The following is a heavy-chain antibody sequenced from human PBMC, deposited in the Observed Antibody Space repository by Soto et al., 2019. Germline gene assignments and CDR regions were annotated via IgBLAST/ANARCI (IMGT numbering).Heavy chain of an antibody. CDR3: ARDMQWLVLNGYYGMDV. Sequence: GGSLRLSCAASGFTFSSYGMHWVRQAPGKGLEWVAVISYDRSNKYYADSVKGRFTISRDNSKNTLYLQMSSLRAEDTAVYYCARDMQWLVLNGYYGMDVCGAGATVTVSS. D-gene: IGHD6-19*01. CDR2: ISYDRSNK. V-gene: IGHV3-30*03. CDR1: GFTFSSYG. J-gene: IGHJ6*04.